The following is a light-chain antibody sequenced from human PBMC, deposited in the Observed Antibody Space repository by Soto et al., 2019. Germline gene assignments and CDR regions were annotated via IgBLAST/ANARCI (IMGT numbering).Light chain of an antibody. CDR3: CSYAGSYNVV. Sequence: QSALTQPRSVSGSPGQSFTISCTGTSSDVGGYNYVSWYQQHPGKAPKLMIYDVSKRPSGVPDRFSGSKSGNTASLTISGLQAEDEADYYCCSYAGSYNVVFGGGTKLTVL. V-gene: IGLV2-11*01. J-gene: IGLJ2*01. CDR2: DVS. CDR1: SSDVGGYNY.